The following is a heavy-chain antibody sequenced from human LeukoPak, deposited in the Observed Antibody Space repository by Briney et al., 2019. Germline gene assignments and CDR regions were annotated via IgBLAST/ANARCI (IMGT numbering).Heavy chain of an antibody. V-gene: IGHV4-59*08. J-gene: IGHJ4*02. CDR3: ARHSPVGRYYDSSGYGDFDY. D-gene: IGHD3-22*01. Sequence: TSETLSLTCTVSGGSISSYYWSWIRQPPGKGLKWIGYIYYSESTNYNPSLKSRVTISVDTSKNQFSLKLSSVTAADTAVYYCARHSPVGRYYDSSGYGDFDYWGQGTLVTVSS. CDR1: GGSISSYY. CDR2: IYYSEST.